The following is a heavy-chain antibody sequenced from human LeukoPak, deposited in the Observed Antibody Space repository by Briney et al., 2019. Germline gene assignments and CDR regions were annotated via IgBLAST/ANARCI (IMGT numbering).Heavy chain of an antibody. D-gene: IGHD7-27*01. V-gene: IGHV3-23*01. J-gene: IGHJ4*02. Sequence: PGGSLGLSCAASGFTFSSYAMSWVRQAPGKGLEWVSAISGSGGSTYYADSVKGRFTISRDNSKNTLYLLMNSLRAEDTAVYYCAKAKLGIGDFDYWGQGTLVTVSS. CDR2: ISGSGGST. CDR1: GFTFSSYA. CDR3: AKAKLGIGDFDY.